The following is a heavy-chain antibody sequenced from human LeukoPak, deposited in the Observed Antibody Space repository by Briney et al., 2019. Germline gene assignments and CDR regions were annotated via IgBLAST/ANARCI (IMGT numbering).Heavy chain of an antibody. CDR3: ARGKKSSGWLYNWFDP. CDR2: MNPNSGNT. J-gene: IGHJ5*02. V-gene: IGHV1-8*01. D-gene: IGHD6-19*01. CDR1: GYTFTSYD. Sequence: ASVKVSCKASGYTFTSYDINWVRQATGQGVEWMGWMNPNSGNTGYAQKFQGRVTMTRNTSISTAYMELSSLRSEDTAVYYCARGKKSSGWLYNWFDPWGQGTLVTVSS.